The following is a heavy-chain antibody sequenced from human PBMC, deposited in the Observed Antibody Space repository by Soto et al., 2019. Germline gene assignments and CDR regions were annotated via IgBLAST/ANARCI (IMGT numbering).Heavy chain of an antibody. CDR3: AREYRYGYYYYYAMDV. J-gene: IGHJ6*02. CDR1: GFTVSSNY. D-gene: IGHD5-18*01. CDR2: IYSGGST. V-gene: IGHV3-53*01. Sequence: EVQLVESGGGLIQPGGSLRLSCAASGFTVSSNYMSWVRQAPGKGLEWVSVIYSGGSTYYADSVKGRFTISRDNSKNTVYLQMNSLRAEDTAVYYCAREYRYGYYYYYAMDVWGQGTTVTVSS.